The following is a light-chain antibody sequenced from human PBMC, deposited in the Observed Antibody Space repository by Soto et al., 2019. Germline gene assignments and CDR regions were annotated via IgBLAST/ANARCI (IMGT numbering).Light chain of an antibody. Sequence: EIVMTQSPATLSVSPGERATLSCRASQSVSSNLAWYQQKTGQAPRLLIYGASTRATSIPARFSGSGSGTEFPLTISSLQSEEFAGYYCQQYNNWPPLTFGGGTKVEIK. CDR3: QQYNNWPPLT. CDR1: QSVSSN. J-gene: IGKJ4*01. CDR2: GAS. V-gene: IGKV3-15*01.